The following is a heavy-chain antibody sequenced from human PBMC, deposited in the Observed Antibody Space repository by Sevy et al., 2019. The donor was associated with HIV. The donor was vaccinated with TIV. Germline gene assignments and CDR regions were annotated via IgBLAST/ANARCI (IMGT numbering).Heavy chain of an antibody. CDR1: GFTVSSNY. J-gene: IGHJ3*02. D-gene: IGHD6-19*01. V-gene: IGHV3-53*01. CDR3: ARTGYSSGGNDAFDI. CDR2: IYSGGST. Sequence: GGSLRLSCAASGFTVSSNYMSWVRQAPGKGLEWVSVIYSGGSTYYADSVKGRFTISRDNSKNTRYLQMNSLRAEDTAVYYCARTGYSSGGNDAFDIWGQGTMVTVSS.